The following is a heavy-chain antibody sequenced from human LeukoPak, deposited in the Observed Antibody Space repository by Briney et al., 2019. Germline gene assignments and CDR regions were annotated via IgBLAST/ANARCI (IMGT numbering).Heavy chain of an antibody. CDR2: IIPIFGTA. J-gene: IGHJ4*02. D-gene: IGHD6-19*01. V-gene: IGHV1-69*05. Sequence: SVKVSCKASGGTFSSYAISWVRQAPGQGLERMGRIIPIFGTANYAQKFQGRVTITTDESTSTAYMELSSLRSEDTAVYYCARVKYSSGWYYFDYWGQGTLVTVSS. CDR3: ARVKYSSGWYYFDY. CDR1: GGTFSSYA.